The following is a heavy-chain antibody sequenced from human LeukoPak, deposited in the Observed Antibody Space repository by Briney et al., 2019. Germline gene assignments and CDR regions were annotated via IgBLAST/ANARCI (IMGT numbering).Heavy chain of an antibody. D-gene: IGHD3-22*01. CDR3: ARGYYDSSGYYPLYYFDY. Sequence: GASVKVSCKASGYTFTSYAMHWVRQAPGQRLEWMGWINAGNGNTKYSQKFQGRVTITRDTSASTAYMELSSLRSEDTAVYYCARGYYDSSGYYPLYYFDYWGQGTLVTVSS. J-gene: IGHJ4*02. V-gene: IGHV1-3*01. CDR1: GYTFTSYA. CDR2: INAGNGNT.